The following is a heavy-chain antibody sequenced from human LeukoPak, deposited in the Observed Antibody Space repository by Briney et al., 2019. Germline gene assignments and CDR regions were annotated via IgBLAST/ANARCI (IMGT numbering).Heavy chain of an antibody. CDR2: INTSGTS. J-gene: IGHJ5*02. D-gene: IGHD6-25*01. CDR1: GGSISSYY. CDR3: AREDGGPRWLDP. Sequence: NPSETLSLTCTVSGGSISSYYWSWIRQPAGKGLEWIGRINTSGTSNDSPSLRSRVTMSVDTSKNQFSLNLSSVTAADTAVYYCAREDGGPRWLDPWGQGTLVTVSS. V-gene: IGHV4-4*07.